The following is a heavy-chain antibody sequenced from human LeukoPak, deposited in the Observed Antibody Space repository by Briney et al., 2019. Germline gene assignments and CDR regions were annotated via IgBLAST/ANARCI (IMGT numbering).Heavy chain of an antibody. CDR1: GFTFSSYW. D-gene: IGHD4-23*01. CDR3: ASINYGGNSWFGYYYYGMDV. V-gene: IGHV3-74*01. J-gene: IGHJ6*02. CDR2: INSDGSST. Sequence: PGGSLRLSCAASGFTFSSYWMHWVRHAPGKGLVWVSRINSDGSSTSYADSVKGRFTISRDNAKNTLYLQMNSLRAEDTAVYYCASINYGGNSWFGYYYYGMDVWGQGTTVTVSS.